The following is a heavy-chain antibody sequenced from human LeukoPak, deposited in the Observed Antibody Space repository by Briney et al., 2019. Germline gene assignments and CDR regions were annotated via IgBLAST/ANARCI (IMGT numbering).Heavy chain of an antibody. D-gene: IGHD2-15*01. CDR3: ARHLGGYCSGGSCGNYMDV. CDR1: GYSFTSYW. J-gene: IGHJ6*03. CDR2: IYPGDSDT. Sequence: GESLKLSCKGSGYSFTSYWIGWVRPMPGKGLEWMGIIYPGDSDTRYSPSFQGQVTISADKSISTAYPQWSSLKASDTAMYYCARHLGGYCSGGSCGNYMDVWGKGTTVTVSS. V-gene: IGHV5-51*01.